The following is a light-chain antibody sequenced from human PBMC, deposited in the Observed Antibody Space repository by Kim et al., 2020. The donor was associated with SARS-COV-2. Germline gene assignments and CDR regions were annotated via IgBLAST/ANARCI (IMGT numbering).Light chain of an antibody. CDR1: QSISSA. V-gene: IGKV1D-13*01. CDR2: DAS. CDR3: QQFNNYPLT. J-gene: IGKJ4*01. Sequence: ASVEDRVIITCRASQSISSALAWYQQKQGKPPKILIYDASSLKSGVPSRFSGSGSGTDFTLTISSLQPEDFATYYCQQFNNYPLTFGGGTKVDIK.